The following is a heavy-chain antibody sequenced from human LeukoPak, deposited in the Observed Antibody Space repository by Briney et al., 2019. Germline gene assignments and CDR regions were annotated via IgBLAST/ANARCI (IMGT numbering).Heavy chain of an antibody. CDR2: INPNSGGT. CDR3: ASYPLIAAAGRYYYYGMDV. D-gene: IGHD6-13*01. J-gene: IGHJ6*02. CDR1: GYTFTGYY. V-gene: IGHV1-2*02. Sequence: ASVKVSCKASGYTFTGYYMHWVRQAPGQGLEWMGWINPNSGGTNYAQKFQGRVTMTRDTSISTAYMELSRLRPDDTAVYYCASYPLIAAAGRYYYYGMDVWGQGTTVTVSS.